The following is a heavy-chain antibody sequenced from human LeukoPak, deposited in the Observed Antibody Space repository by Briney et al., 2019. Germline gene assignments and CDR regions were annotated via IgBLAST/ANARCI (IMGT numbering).Heavy chain of an antibody. CDR2: MNPISGDT. CDR1: GYTFTSYG. V-gene: IGHV1-8*01. CDR3: AGDMVRGVILRRVLEY. Sequence: GASVKVSCKASGYTFTSYGVNWVRQATGQGLEWMGWMNPISGDTGYALKFQGRVTMTRDTSINTAYMELSRLRSDDTAVYYCAGDMVRGVILRRVLEYWGQGTLVTVSS. J-gene: IGHJ4*02. D-gene: IGHD3-10*01.